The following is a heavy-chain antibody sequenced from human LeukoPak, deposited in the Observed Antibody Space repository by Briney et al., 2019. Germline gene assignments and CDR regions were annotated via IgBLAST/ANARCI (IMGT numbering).Heavy chain of an antibody. D-gene: IGHD3-22*01. J-gene: IGHJ4*02. CDR2: IKSKTDGGTT. V-gene: IGHV3-15*01. CDR3: TTDWKYDSSGSDY. Sequence: GGSLRLSCAASGFTSSNAWMSWVRQAPGKGLEWVGRIKSKTDGGTTDYAAPVKGRFTISRDDSKNTLYLQMNSLKTEDTAVYYCTTDWKYDSSGSDYWGQGTLVTVSS. CDR1: GFTSSNAW.